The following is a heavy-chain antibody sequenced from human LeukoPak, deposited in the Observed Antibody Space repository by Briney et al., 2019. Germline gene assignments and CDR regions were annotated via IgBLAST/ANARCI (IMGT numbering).Heavy chain of an antibody. CDR2: IDPSDSYT. Sequence: GESLKISCKGSGYTFTSYWIGWVRQMPGKGLEWMGRIDPSDSYTNYSPSFQGHVTISADKSISTAYLQWSSLKASDTAMYYCARQGLLTGRWFDPWGQGTLVTVSS. J-gene: IGHJ5*02. CDR1: GYTFTSYW. CDR3: ARQGLLTGRWFDP. V-gene: IGHV5-10-1*01. D-gene: IGHD3-9*01.